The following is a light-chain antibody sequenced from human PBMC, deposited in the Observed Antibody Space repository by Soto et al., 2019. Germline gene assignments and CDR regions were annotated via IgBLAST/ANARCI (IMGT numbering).Light chain of an antibody. J-gene: IGLJ3*02. CDR1: SSNIGTYT. V-gene: IGLV1-44*01. CDR3: ASWDDNLNGGV. Sequence: QSVLTQPPSASGTPGQRVTISCSGTSSNIGTYTVNWYQQLPGTAPKLLIYTDYLRPSGVPDRFSGSKSGTSASLAINGLHSEDEADYYCASWDDNLNGGVFGGGTKLTVL. CDR2: TDY.